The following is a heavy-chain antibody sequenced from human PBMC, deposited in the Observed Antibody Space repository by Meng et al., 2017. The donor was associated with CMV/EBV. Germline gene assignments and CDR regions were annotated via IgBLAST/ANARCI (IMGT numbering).Heavy chain of an antibody. CDR3: ARGGNWFDP. Sequence: QWKLRRGGDGVLKPPETLSLTCAVHGGSFSGYNWSWIRQPPGKGLEWIGEINHSGSTNYNPSLKSRVTISVDTSKNQFSLKLSSVTAADTAVYYCARGGNWFDPWGQGTLVTVSS. CDR1: GGSFSGYN. V-gene: IGHV4-34*02. J-gene: IGHJ5*02. CDR2: INHSGST.